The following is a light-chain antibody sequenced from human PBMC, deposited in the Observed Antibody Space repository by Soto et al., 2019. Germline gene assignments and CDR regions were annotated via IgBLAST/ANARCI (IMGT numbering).Light chain of an antibody. CDR2: DVS. Sequence: QSVLTQPASVSGSPGQSIAISCTGVRTDVADGYDYVSWYQQHPGQAPQLIIYDVSTRPSGVSDRFSGSKSGNTASLTISGLQAEDEAEYYCTSYTRGTRSYVFGRGTKVTV. V-gene: IGLV2-14*03. CDR1: RTDVADGYDY. CDR3: TSYTRGTRSYV. J-gene: IGLJ1*01.